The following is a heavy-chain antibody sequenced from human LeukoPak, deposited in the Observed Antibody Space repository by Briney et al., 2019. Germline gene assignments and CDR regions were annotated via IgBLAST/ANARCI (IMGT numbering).Heavy chain of an antibody. CDR2: RLYDGSYK. D-gene: IGHD3-22*01. CDR3: ASRGYDTSGYRINY. CDR1: GFTFSSYS. Sequence: GWSLRLSCAASGFTFSSYSMNWVRQGQGHWLELAAVRLYDGSYKYYADYVRCRLTRSRDNFKNTLYLQMSSLRAEDTAVYYCASRGYDTSGYRINYWGQGSLATVS. J-gene: IGHJ4*02. V-gene: IGHV3-30*03.